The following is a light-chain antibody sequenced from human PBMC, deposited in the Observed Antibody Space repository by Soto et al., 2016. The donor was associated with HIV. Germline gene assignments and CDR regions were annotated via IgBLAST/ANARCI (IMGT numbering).Light chain of an antibody. CDR1: SLRRFH. J-gene: IGLJ1*01. CDR3: NSRDSSGNHYV. Sequence: SSELTQDPAVSVALGQTVRITCQGDSLRRFHASWYQQRAGQAPVLVIFVNDYRPSGIPDRFSGSSSGNTASLTTTGAQAEDEAVYYCNSRDSSGNHYVFGTGTRVTVL. CDR2: VND. V-gene: IGLV3-19*01.